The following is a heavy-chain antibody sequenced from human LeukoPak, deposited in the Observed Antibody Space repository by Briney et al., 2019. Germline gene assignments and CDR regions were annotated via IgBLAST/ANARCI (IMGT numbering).Heavy chain of an antibody. D-gene: IGHD3-10*01. CDR2: IYNSGTT. J-gene: IGHJ6*03. CDR3: ARASSSGTHISGYYYYMDV. V-gene: IGHV4-4*09. Sequence: SETLSLTCSVSGGSVGSYYWSWIRQSPGKGLEWIGDIYNSGTTDSKPSLKSRVTMSVDTSKSQFSLRLSAVTAADSALYYCARASSSGTHISGYYYYMDVWGTGTTVSVSS. CDR1: GGSVGSYY.